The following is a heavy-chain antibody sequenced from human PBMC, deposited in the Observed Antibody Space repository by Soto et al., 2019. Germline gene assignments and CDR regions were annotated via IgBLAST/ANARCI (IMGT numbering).Heavy chain of an antibody. CDR1: GGTFSSYT. J-gene: IGHJ5*02. CDR3: ARARLHPDDFWSGLNWFDP. CDR2: IIPILGIA. Sequence: QVQLVQSGAEVKKPGSSVKVSCKASGGTFSSYTISWVRQAPGQGLEWMGRIIPILGIANYAQKFQGRVTITADKSTSTAYMDLSSLRSEDTAVYYCARARLHPDDFWSGLNWFDPWGQGTLVTVSS. V-gene: IGHV1-69*02. D-gene: IGHD3-3*01.